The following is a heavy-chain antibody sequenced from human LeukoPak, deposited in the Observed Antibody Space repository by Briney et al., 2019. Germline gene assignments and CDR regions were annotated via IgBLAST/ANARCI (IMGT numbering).Heavy chain of an antibody. CDR2: ISSGGSTI. J-gene: IGHJ5*02. V-gene: IGHV3-48*03. CDR3: ARGGSGWT. D-gene: IGHD6-19*01. Sequence: GGSLRLSCAASGFTFSSFEMKWVRQAPGKGLEWVSYISSGGSTIYYSDSVKGRFTISRDNAKNSLYLQMNSLRAEDTAVYYCARGGSGWTWGQGTLVTVSS. CDR1: GFTFSSFE.